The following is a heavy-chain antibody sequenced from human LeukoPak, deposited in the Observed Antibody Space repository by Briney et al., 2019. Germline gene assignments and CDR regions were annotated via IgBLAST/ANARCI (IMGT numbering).Heavy chain of an antibody. J-gene: IGHJ4*02. CDR3: ARQGCSGDSCWYFDY. Sequence: SETLSLTCTVSGASISSYYWSWIRQPPGKGLEWIGYIYYSGSTNYNPSLKSRVTISVDTSKNQFPLKLSSVTAADTAVYYCARQGCSGDSCWYFDYWGQGTLVTVSS. D-gene: IGHD2-15*01. CDR2: IYYSGST. CDR1: GASISSYY. V-gene: IGHV4-59*08.